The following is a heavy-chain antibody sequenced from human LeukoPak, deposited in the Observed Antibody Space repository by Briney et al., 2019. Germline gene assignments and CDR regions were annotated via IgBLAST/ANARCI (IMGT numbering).Heavy chain of an antibody. J-gene: IGHJ5*02. D-gene: IGHD2-2*01. V-gene: IGHV4-59*01. CDR2: IYYSGTT. CDR3: ARVERYCSSTSCYWLCDP. Sequence: SETLFLTCTVSGGSISSYYWGWIRQPPGKGLEWIGYIYYSGTTNYNPSLKSRVTISVDTSKNQFSLKLSSVTAADTAVYYCARVERYCSSTSCYWLCDPWGQGTLVTVSS. CDR1: GGSISSYY.